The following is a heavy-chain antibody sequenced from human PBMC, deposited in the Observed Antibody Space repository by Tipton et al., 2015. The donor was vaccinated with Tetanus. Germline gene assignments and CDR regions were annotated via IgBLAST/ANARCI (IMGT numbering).Heavy chain of an antibody. D-gene: IGHD1-26*01. CDR3: ARDQARGARGWNYFDY. V-gene: IGHV4-31*03. CDR2: IYYSGST. J-gene: IGHJ4*02. CDR1: GGSISSGGYY. Sequence: LVKPTQTPSLTCTVSGGSISSGGYYWSWIRQHPGKGLEWIGDIYYSGSTYYNPSLKSRVTISVDTSKNQFSPKLNSVTAADTAVYYCARDQARGARGWNYFDYWGQGTLVTVSS.